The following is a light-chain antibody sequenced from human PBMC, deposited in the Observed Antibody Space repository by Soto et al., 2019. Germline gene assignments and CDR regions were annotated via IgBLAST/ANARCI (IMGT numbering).Light chain of an antibody. CDR1: SSHVGSYNL. J-gene: IGLJ1*01. Sequence: QSALTQPASVSGSPGQSITISCTGTSSHVGSYNLVSWYQQHPGKAPKVMIYEGSKRPSGVSNRFSGSKSGNTASLTISGLQAEEEADYYCCLYAASNTFVFGTGTKVTVL. CDR2: EGS. CDR3: CLYAASNTFV. V-gene: IGLV2-23*01.